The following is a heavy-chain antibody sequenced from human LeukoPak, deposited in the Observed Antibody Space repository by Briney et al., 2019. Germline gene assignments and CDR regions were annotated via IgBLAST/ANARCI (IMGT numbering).Heavy chain of an antibody. CDR3: TRGTLTSYYGMGV. CDR2: IRSKAYGGTT. Sequence: GGSLRLSCTASGFTFGDYAMSWVRQAPGKGLEWVGFIRSKAYGGTTEYAASVKGRFTISRDDSKSIAYLQMNSLNTEDTAVYYCTRGTLTSYYGMGVWGQGTTVTVSS. V-gene: IGHV3-49*04. CDR1: GFTFGDYA. D-gene: IGHD4/OR15-4a*01. J-gene: IGHJ6*02.